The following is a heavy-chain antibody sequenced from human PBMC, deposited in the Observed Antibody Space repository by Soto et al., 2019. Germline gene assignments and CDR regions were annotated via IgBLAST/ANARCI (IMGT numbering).Heavy chain of an antibody. Sequence: QVQLVQSGAEVKKPGSSVKVSCKASGGTFSSYAISWVRQAPGQGLEWMGGIIPIFGTANYALKFQGRVTITADESTSTAYMELGSLSSEDTAVYYWATLRSGWARSPGYWGQGTLVSVSS. CDR2: IIPIFGTA. J-gene: IGHJ4*02. CDR3: ATLRSGWARSPGY. V-gene: IGHV1-69*01. CDR1: GGTFSSYA. D-gene: IGHD6-19*01.